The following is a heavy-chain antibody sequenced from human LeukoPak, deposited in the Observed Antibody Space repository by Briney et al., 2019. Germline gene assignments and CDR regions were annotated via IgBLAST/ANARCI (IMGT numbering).Heavy chain of an antibody. CDR2: IYYSGGT. J-gene: IGHJ4*02. V-gene: IGHV4-39*01. CDR1: GDSISNMNYY. D-gene: IGHD6-19*01. CDR3: ARRVSSGNFDY. Sequence: PSEILSLTCTVSGDSISNMNYYWAWIRQPPGKGLEWIGTIYYSGGTYYNPSLKSRVTISVDTSENQFSLNLTSVTAADTAVYYCARRVSSGNFDYWGQGGLVTVSS.